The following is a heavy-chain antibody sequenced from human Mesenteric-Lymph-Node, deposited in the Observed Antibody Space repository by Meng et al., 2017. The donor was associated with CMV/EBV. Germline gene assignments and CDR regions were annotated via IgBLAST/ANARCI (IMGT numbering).Heavy chain of an antibody. CDR1: GFTFSSYA. CDR2: ISSSGGST. CDR3: ARDDKYCSSTSCHPYYYYGMDV. V-gene: IGHV3-23*01. Sequence: GESLKISCAASGFTFSSYAMSWVRQAPGKGLEWVSTISSSGGSTSYADSVRGRFTISRDNSKNTLYLQMNSLRAEDTAVYYCARDDKYCSSTSCHPYYYYGMDVWGQGTTVTVSS. J-gene: IGHJ6*02. D-gene: IGHD2-2*01.